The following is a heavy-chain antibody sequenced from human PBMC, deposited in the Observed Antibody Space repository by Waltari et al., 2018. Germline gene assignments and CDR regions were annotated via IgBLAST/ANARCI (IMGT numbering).Heavy chain of an antibody. D-gene: IGHD3-3*01. CDR2: INHSGST. J-gene: IGHJ5*02. V-gene: IGHV4-34*01. CDR1: GGSFSGYY. CDR3: ARGGYDFWSATYRSWFDP. Sequence: QVQLQQWGAGLLKPSETLSLTCAVYGGSFSGYYWSWIRQPPGKGLEWIGEINHSGSTNYNPSLKSRVTISVDTSKNQFSLKLSSVTAADMAVYYCARGGYDFWSATYRSWFDPWGQGTLVTVSS.